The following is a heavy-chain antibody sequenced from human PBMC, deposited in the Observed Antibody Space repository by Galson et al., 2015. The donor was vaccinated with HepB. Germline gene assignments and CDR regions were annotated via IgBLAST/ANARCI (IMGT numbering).Heavy chain of an antibody. CDR1: GFTFSNAW. V-gene: IGHV3-15*01. CDR3: TVYSGSYYVPGAFDI. CDR2: IKSKTDGGTT. J-gene: IGHJ3*02. D-gene: IGHD1-26*01. Sequence: SLRLSCAASGFTFSNAWMSWVRQAPGKGLEWVGRIKSKTDGGTTDYAAPVKGRFTISRDDSKNTLYLQMNSLKTEDTAVYYCTVYSGSYYVPGAFDIWGQGTMVTVSS.